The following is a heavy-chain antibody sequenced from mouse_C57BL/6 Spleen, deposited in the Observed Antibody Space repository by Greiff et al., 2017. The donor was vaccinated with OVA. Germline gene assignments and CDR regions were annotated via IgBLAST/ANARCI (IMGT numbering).Heavy chain of an antibody. J-gene: IGHJ3*01. CDR1: GFTFSDYG. Sequence: EVNVVESGGGLVKPGGSLKLSCAASGFTFSDYGMHWVRQAPEKGLEWVAYISSGSSTIYYADTVKGRFTISRDNAKNTLFLQMTSLRSEDTAMYYCARPRIYYDYDESFAYWGQGTLVTVSA. CDR2: ISSGSSTI. D-gene: IGHD2-4*01. V-gene: IGHV5-17*01. CDR3: ARPRIYYDYDESFAY.